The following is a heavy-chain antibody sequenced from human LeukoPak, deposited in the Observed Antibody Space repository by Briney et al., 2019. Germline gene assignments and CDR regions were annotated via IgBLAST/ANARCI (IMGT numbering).Heavy chain of an antibody. V-gene: IGHV3-74*01. CDR1: GFTFSSYW. Sequence: GGSLRLSCAASGFTFSSYWMHWVRQAPGQGLVWVSRINSDESSTRYADSVKGRFTISRDNAKNTLYLQMNSLRAEDTAVYYCVKVKAAHYDFWSGYYDAFDIWGQGTMVTVSS. J-gene: IGHJ3*02. CDR2: INSDESST. CDR3: VKVKAAHYDFWSGYYDAFDI. D-gene: IGHD3-3*01.